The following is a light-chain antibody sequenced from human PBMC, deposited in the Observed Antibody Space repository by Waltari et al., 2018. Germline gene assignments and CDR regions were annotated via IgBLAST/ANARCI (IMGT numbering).Light chain of an antibody. Sequence: DIVMTQSPHSLAVSLGERATSNCKSSQSILYSANHKNYLAWYQQKPGKAPRLLIYWVSTRESGVPSRFSGSGSGTDFTLTISSLQAEDVAVYYCHQYYTTPYTFGQGTKVEIK. CDR3: HQYYTTPYT. CDR2: WVS. J-gene: IGKJ2*01. CDR1: QSILYSANHKNY. V-gene: IGKV4-1*01.